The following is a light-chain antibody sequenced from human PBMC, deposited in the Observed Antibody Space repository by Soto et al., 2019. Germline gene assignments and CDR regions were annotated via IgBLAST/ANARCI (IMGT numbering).Light chain of an antibody. Sequence: QSALTQPASVSGSPGQSITISCTGTSGDVGGYNYVSWYQHHPGKAPKLIIYEVSNRPSGVSNRFSGSKSGNTASLTISGLQPEDEADYHCSSYTKISPVVFGGGTKLTVL. J-gene: IGLJ2*01. V-gene: IGLV2-14*01. CDR1: SGDVGGYNY. CDR2: EVS. CDR3: SSYTKISPVV.